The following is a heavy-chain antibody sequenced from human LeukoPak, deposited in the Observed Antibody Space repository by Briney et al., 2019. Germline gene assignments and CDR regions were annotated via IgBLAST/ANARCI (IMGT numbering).Heavy chain of an antibody. CDR3: ARGGGRGWLQSISNTFDY. J-gene: IGHJ4*02. D-gene: IGHD5-24*01. V-gene: IGHV3-7*01. Sequence: PGGSLRLSCAASGFTFSSYWMSWVRQAPGKGLEWVANIKQDGSEKYYVDSVKGRFTISRDNAKNSLYLQMNSLRAEDTAVYYCARGGGRGWLQSISNTFDYWGQGTLVTVSS. CDR2: IKQDGSEK. CDR1: GFTFSSYW.